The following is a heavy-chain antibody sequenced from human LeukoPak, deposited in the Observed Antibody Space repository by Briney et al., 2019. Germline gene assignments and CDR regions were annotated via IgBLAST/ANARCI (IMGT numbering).Heavy chain of an antibody. Sequence: PSGTLSLTCAVSGGSISSSNWWSWVRQPPGKGLEWIGEIYHSGSTNYNPSLKSRVTISVDKSKNQFSLKLSSVTAADTAVYYCARDSPGYCSSISCFIPTIQYGMDVWGKGTTVTVSS. CDR3: ARDSPGYCSSISCFIPTIQYGMDV. J-gene: IGHJ6*04. V-gene: IGHV4-4*02. CDR2: IYHSGST. D-gene: IGHD2-2*01. CDR1: GGSISSSNW.